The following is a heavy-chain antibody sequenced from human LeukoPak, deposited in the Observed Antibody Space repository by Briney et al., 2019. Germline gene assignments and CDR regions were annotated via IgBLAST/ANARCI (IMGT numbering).Heavy chain of an antibody. Sequence: KVSGPTLAKPRQTLTLTYTFSVFSLRTPAAGVGWIRQPPGWALEWFSLIYGNGDKRYSPSLRSRLTITMDTSKNQVVLTMTHMDPLDTATYFCAHRIRVGESSNENLFDLWGQGTLVSVSS. CDR2: IYGNGDK. CDR3: AHRIRVGESSNENLFDL. V-gene: IGHV2-5*01. CDR1: VFSLRTPAAG. D-gene: IGHD3-10*01. J-gene: IGHJ5*02.